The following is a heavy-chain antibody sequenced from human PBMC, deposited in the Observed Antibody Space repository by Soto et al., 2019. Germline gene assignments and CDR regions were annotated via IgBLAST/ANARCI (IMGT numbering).Heavy chain of an antibody. CDR2: INSDGSST. CDR3: ARARIAVAGYDY. D-gene: IGHD6-19*01. J-gene: IGHJ4*02. Sequence: SGGSLRLSCAASGFTFSSYWMHWVRQAPGKGVVWVSRINSDGSSTSYADSVKGRFTISRDNAKNTLYLQMNSLRAEDTAVYYCARARIAVAGYDYWGQGTLVTVSS. CDR1: GFTFSSYW. V-gene: IGHV3-74*01.